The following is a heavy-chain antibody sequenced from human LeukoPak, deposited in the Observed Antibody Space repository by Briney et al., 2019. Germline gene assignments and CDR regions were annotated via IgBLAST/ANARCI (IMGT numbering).Heavy chain of an antibody. Sequence: ETLSLTCTVSGGSISSSSYYWGWIRQPPGKGLEWIGSIYYSGSTYYNPSLKSRVTISVDTSKNQFSLKLSSVTAADTAVYYCASQNSGWLYYGMDVWGQGTTVTVSS. CDR1: GGSISSSSYY. D-gene: IGHD6-19*01. CDR2: IYYSGST. J-gene: IGHJ6*02. CDR3: ASQNSGWLYYGMDV. V-gene: IGHV4-39*01.